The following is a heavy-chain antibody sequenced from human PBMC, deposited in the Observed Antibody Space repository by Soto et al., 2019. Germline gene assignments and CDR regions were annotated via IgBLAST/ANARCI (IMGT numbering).Heavy chain of an antibody. D-gene: IGHD5-12*01. CDR2: INAGNGNT. CDR1: GYTFTSYA. Sequence: ASVKVSCKASGYTFTSYAMHWVRQAPGQRLEWMGWINAGNGNTKYSQKFQGRVTITRDTSASTAYMELSSLRSEDTAVYYCARDLGYSGYLDYWGQGTLVTVSS. J-gene: IGHJ4*02. CDR3: ARDLGYSGYLDY. V-gene: IGHV1-3*01.